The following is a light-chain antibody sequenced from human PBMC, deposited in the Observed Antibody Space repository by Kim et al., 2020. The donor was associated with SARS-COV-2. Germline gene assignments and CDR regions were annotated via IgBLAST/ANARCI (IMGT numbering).Light chain of an antibody. V-gene: IGKV1-5*03. CDR2: KAS. CDR1: QSISSW. CDR3: QQYNSYRT. Sequence: SASVGDRVTITCRASQSISSWLAWYQQKPGKAPKLLIYKASSLESGVPSSFSGSGSGTEFTLTISSLQPDDFATYYCQQYNSYRTFGQGTKVDIK. J-gene: IGKJ1*01.